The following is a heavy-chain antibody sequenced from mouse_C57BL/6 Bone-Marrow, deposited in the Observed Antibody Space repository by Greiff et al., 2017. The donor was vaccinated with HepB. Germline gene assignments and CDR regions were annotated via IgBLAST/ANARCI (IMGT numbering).Heavy chain of an antibody. CDR1: GYTFTSYT. V-gene: IGHV1-4*01. CDR2: INPSSGYT. Sequence: VKLQESGAELARPGASVKMSCKASGYTFTSYTMHWVKQRPGQGLEWIGYINPSSGYTKYNQKFKDKATLTADKSSSTAYMQLSSLTSEDSAVYYCARDDYWYFDVWCTGTTVTVSS. CDR3: ARDDYWYFDV. J-gene: IGHJ1*03.